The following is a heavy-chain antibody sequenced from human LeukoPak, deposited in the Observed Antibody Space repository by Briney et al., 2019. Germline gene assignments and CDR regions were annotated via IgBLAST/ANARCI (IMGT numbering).Heavy chain of an antibody. CDR3: AISIAAAGYFDY. CDR1: GFTVSSNY. Sequence: GGSLRLSCAVSGFTVSSNYMSWVRQAPGKGLEWVSVLYSGGSTYYADSVKGRFTISRDNSKNTLYLQMNSLRAEDTAVYYCAISIAAAGYFDYWGQGTLVTVSS. V-gene: IGHV3-53*01. D-gene: IGHD6-13*01. CDR2: LYSGGST. J-gene: IGHJ4*02.